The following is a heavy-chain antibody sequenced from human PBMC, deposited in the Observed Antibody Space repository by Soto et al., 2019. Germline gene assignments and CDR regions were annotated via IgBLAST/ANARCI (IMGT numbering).Heavy chain of an antibody. Sequence: SETLSLTCTVSVGSISSYYWSWIRQPPGKGLEWMGYIYYSGSTNYNPSLKSRVTISVDTSKNQFSLKLSSVTAADTAVYYCARDLPISRSAAAEISGMDVWGQGTTVTVAS. CDR1: VGSISSYY. CDR3: ARDLPISRSAAAEISGMDV. J-gene: IGHJ6*02. D-gene: IGHD6-13*01. CDR2: IYYSGST. V-gene: IGHV4-59*01.